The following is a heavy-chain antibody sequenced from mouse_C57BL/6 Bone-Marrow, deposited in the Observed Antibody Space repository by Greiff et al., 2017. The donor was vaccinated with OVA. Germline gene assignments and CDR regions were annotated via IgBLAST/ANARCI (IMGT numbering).Heavy chain of an antibody. CDR2: IDPSDSYT. J-gene: IGHJ3*01. D-gene: IGHD6-1*01. CDR3: ARSSPALYSWFAY. Sequence: QVQLQQSGAELVKPGASVKLSCKASGYTFTSYWMQWVKQRPGQGLEWIGEIDPSDSYTNYNQKFKGKATLTVDTSSSTAYMQLSSLTSEDSAVYYCARSSPALYSWFAYWGQGTLVTVSA. CDR1: GYTFTSYW. V-gene: IGHV1-50*01.